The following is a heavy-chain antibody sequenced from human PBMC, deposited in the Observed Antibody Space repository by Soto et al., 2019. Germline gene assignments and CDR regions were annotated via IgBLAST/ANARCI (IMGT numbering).Heavy chain of an antibody. J-gene: IGHJ4*02. D-gene: IGHD3-9*01. Sequence: QVQLVQSGAEVKKPGASVKVSCKASGYTFTNYGIAWVRQAPGQGLEWMGWISPYSGKTDYRQNLQGRVTMTADTSTTTADMELSSLRSDDTAVYYCTRDRLTLTTSLIFDFWGQGNLGTVSS. CDR1: GYTFTNYG. CDR3: TRDRLTLTTSLIFDF. CDR2: ISPYSGKT. V-gene: IGHV1-18*01.